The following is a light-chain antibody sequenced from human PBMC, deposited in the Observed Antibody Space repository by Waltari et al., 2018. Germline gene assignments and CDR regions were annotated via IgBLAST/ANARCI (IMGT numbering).Light chain of an antibody. CDR3: CSFAGTYTWV. Sequence: SALTQPRSVSGSPGQSVTISCTGTTSDVGGYNHVPWYQHHPGKAPKLMIFDVTQRPSGVPDRFSGSKSANTASLTISGLQAEDEADYYCCSFAGTYTWVFGGGTKVTVL. CDR1: TSDVGGYNH. V-gene: IGLV2-11*01. J-gene: IGLJ3*02. CDR2: DVT.